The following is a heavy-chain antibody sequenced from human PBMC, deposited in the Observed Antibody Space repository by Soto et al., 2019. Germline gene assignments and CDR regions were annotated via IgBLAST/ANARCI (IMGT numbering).Heavy chain of an antibody. Sequence: QVQLVQSGAEVKKPGSSVKVSCKASGGTFSSYAINWVRQAPGQGLEWMVGIIPIFGTADYAQKFQVRVTTTAEEYTTTAYMQLSSLRSEDTAVYYCASVAAKYSYYCIDVWGQGTTVTVSS. CDR1: GGTFSSYA. D-gene: IGHD1-26*01. V-gene: IGHV1-69*12. J-gene: IGHJ6*02. CDR2: IIPIFGTA. CDR3: ASVAAKYSYYCIDV.